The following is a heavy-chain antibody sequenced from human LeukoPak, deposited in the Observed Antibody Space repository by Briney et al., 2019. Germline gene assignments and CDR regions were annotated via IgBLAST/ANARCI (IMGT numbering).Heavy chain of an antibody. J-gene: IGHJ5*02. Sequence: GGSLRFSCAASGFTVSSNYMSWVRQAPGKGLEWVSAISGSGGSTYYADSVKGRFTISRDNSKNTLYLQMNSLRAEDTAVYYCASRSGFIVVVPAVAWGQGTLVTVSS. CDR3: ASRSGFIVVVPAVA. D-gene: IGHD2-2*01. CDR1: GFTVSSNY. V-gene: IGHV3-23*01. CDR2: ISGSGGST.